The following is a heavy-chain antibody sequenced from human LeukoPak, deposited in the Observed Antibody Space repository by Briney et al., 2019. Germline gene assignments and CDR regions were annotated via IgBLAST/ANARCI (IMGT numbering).Heavy chain of an antibody. CDR3: ARGYSINCSSTSCNHYLNWFDP. CDR2: MNPHSGNT. D-gene: IGHD2-2*01. CDR1: GYAFSSHD. Sequence: GASVKVSCKASGYAFSSHDINWVRQATGQGLEWMGWMNPHSGNTGYAQKSQGRVTMTRNTPIGTAYMELSSLRSEDTAVYYCARGYSINCSSTSCNHYLNWFDPWGQGTLVTVSS. V-gene: IGHV1-8*01. J-gene: IGHJ5*02.